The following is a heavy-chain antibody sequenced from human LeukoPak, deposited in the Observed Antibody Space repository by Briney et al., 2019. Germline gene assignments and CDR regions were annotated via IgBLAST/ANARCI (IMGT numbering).Heavy chain of an antibody. CDR3: ARGGDAHKGGNY. J-gene: IGHJ4*02. CDR1: GGSFSGHY. Sequence: PSETLSLTCAVYGGSFSGHYWSWTRQPPGEGLEWIGEIHPSGSTSYNPSLKSRVTISVDTSKNQLSLKLSSVTAADTAVYFCARGGDAHKGGNYWGQGTLVTVSS. V-gene: IGHV4-34*01. CDR2: IHPSGST. D-gene: IGHD5-24*01.